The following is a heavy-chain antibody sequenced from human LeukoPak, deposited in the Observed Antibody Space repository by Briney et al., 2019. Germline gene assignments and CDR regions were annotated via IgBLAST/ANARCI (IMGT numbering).Heavy chain of an antibody. CDR1: GFTFNGYA. CDR3: AKYTERAFDI. CDR2: ISPTGAGA. Sequence: GGSLILSCAASGFTFNGYAMSWVRQAPGKGLEWVSAISPTGAGAYYADSVKGLFTISRDNSKNTLYLQMNSLRAEDTAVYYCAKYTERAFDIWGRGTMVTVSS. J-gene: IGHJ3*02. V-gene: IGHV3-23*01. D-gene: IGHD2-2*02.